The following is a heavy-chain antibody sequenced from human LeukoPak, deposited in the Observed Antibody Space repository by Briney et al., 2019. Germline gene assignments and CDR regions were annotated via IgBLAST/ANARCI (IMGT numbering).Heavy chain of an antibody. V-gene: IGHV4-34*01. CDR1: GGSFSGYY. Sequence: PSETLSLTCAVYGGSFSGYYWSWIRQPPGKGLEWIGEINHSGSTNYNPSLKSRVTISVDTSKNQFSLKLSSVTAADTAVYYCARELFYPWGQGTLVTVSS. J-gene: IGHJ5*02. CDR3: ARELFYP. CDR2: INHSGST.